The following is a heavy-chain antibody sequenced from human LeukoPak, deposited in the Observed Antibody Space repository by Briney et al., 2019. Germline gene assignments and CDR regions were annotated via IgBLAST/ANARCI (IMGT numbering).Heavy chain of an antibody. CDR1: GYTFSIYG. CDR3: ARVAYSYGGSDYFDY. J-gene: IGHJ4*02. D-gene: IGHD5-18*01. V-gene: IGHV1-18*01. Sequence: ASVRVSCKASGYTFSIYGFSWVRQAPGQGLEWMGWISAYNGNTNYAQKFQGRVTMTTDTSTSTAHMELRSLRSDDTAVYYCARVAYSYGGSDYFDYWGQGTLVTVSS. CDR2: ISAYNGNT.